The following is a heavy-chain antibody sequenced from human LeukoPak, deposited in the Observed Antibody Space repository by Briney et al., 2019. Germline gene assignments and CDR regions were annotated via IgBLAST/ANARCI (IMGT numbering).Heavy chain of an antibody. CDR1: GDSMSSGGYY. J-gene: IGHJ4*02. D-gene: IGHD2-21*02. Sequence: SQTLSLTCTVSGDSMSSGGYYWSWIRQHPGKGLERIGYTFSTGNTYYNPSLKSRLTISVDTSKNRFSLQLSFVTAADTAVYYCARTRLRGDPFDDWGQGTLVTVSS. CDR2: TFSTGNT. V-gene: IGHV4-31*03. CDR3: ARTRLRGDPFDD.